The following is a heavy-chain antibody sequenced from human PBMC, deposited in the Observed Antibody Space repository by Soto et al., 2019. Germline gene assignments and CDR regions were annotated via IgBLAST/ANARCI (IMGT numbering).Heavy chain of an antibody. Sequence: HPGGSLRLSCAASGFTVSSNYMSWVRQAPGKGLEWVSVIYSGGSTYYADSVKGRFTISRDNSKNTLYLQMNSLRAEDTAVYYCARMVGYCSGGSYYLDYYYYYMDVWGKGTTVTVSS. V-gene: IGHV3-66*01. CDR2: IYSGGST. CDR3: ARMVGYCSGGSYYLDYYYYYMDV. CDR1: GFTVSSNY. J-gene: IGHJ6*03. D-gene: IGHD2-15*01.